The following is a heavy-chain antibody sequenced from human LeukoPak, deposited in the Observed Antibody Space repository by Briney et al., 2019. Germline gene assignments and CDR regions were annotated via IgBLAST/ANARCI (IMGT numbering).Heavy chain of an antibody. D-gene: IGHD7-27*01. CDR3: ARYQNWGSWYYFDY. CDR2: IYTTGST. V-gene: IGHV4-61*09. Sequence: PSQTLSLTCTVSGGSISSGDYYWSWIPQPAGKGLEWIGHIYTTGSTSYNPSLKSRVTISGDTSKNQFSLKLSSVTATDTAVYYCARYQNWGSWYYFDYWGQGTLVTVSS. J-gene: IGHJ4*02. CDR1: GGSISSGDYY.